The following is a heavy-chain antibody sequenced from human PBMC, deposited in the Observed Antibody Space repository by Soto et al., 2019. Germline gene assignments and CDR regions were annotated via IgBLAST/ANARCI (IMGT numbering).Heavy chain of an antibody. D-gene: IGHD5-18*01. CDR2: INHSGST. CDR1: GGSFSGYY. CDR3: ACLIRPGYATSNYYYYGMDV. V-gene: IGHV4-34*01. J-gene: IGHJ6*02. Sequence: QVQLQQWGAGLLKPSETLSLTCAVYGGSFSGYYWSWIRQPPGKGLEWIGEINHSGSTNYNPSLKSRVTISADTSKNQFSLKLSSVTAADTAVYYCACLIRPGYATSNYYYYGMDVWGQGTTVTVSS.